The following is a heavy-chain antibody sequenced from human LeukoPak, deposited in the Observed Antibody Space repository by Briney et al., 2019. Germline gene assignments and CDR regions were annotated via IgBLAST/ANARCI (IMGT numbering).Heavy chain of an antibody. CDR2: IYHSGST. V-gene: IGHV4-4*02. D-gene: IGHD3-10*01. CDR3: ARYAITNTKTRKSALFDY. Sequence: PSETLSLTCAVSGGSISSSKWWSWVRQPPGKGLEWIGEIYHSGSTNYNPSLKSRVTISVDKSKNQFSLKLSSVTAADTAVYYCARYAITNTKTRKSALFDYWGQGTLVTVSS. CDR1: GGSISSSKW. J-gene: IGHJ4*02.